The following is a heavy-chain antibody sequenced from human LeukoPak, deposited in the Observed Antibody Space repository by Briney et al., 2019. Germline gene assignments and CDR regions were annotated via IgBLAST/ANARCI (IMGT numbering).Heavy chain of an antibody. CDR1: GDSIDRSAYY. V-gene: IGHV4-61*08. J-gene: IGHJ4*02. Sequence: SETLSLTCNVAGDSIDRSAYYWSWVRQPPGRGLEWIGYIYYSGSTNYNPSLKSRVTISVDTSKNQFSLKLSSVTAADTAVYYCARGDYGDYWGQGTLVTVSS. CDR2: IYYSGST. CDR3: ARGDYGDY.